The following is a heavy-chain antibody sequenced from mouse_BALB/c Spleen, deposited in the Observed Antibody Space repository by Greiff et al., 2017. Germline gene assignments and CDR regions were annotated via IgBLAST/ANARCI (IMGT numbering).Heavy chain of an antibody. CDR3: TRSLTGPFDY. CDR2: IDPETGGT. Sequence: SGAELVRPGASVTLSCKASGYTFTDYEMHWVKQTPVHGLEWIGAIDPETGGTAYNQKFKGKATLTADKSSSTAYMELRSLTSEDSAVYYCTRSLTGPFDYWGQGTTLTVSS. V-gene: IGHV1-15*01. J-gene: IGHJ2*01. D-gene: IGHD4-1*01. CDR1: GYTFTDYE.